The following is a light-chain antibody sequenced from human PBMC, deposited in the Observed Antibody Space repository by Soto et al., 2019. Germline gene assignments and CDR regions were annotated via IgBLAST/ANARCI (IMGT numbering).Light chain of an antibody. J-gene: IGKJ2*01. Sequence: EIVLTQSPVTLSLSPGERATLSCRASRSFASSYLGWYQQKPGQAPRLLIYAASTRATGIPDRFSGSGSATDFTLTISRLEPEDSAVYYCQHYDSSPPYTFGQGTKVDI. CDR2: AAS. CDR3: QHYDSSPPYT. V-gene: IGKV3-20*01. CDR1: RSFASSY.